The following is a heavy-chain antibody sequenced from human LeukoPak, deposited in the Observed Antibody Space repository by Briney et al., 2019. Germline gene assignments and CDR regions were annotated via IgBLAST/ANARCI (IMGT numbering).Heavy chain of an antibody. D-gene: IGHD6-13*01. CDR2: ISSSSSYI. CDR3: ARDLNAAAGTPGGVY. V-gene: IGHV3-21*01. CDR1: GFTFSSYS. Sequence: PGGSLRLSCAASGFTFSSYSMNWVRQAPGKGLEWVSCISSSSSYIYYADSVKGRFTISRDNAKNSLYLQMNSLRAEDTAVYYCARDLNAAAGTPGGVYWGQGTLVTVSS. J-gene: IGHJ4*02.